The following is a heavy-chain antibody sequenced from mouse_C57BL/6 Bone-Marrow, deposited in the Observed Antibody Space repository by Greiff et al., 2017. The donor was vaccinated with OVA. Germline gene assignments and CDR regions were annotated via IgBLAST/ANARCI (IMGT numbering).Heavy chain of an antibody. V-gene: IGHV1-59*01. CDR3: ARSGY. J-gene: IGHJ2*01. CDR1: GYTFTSYW. D-gene: IGHD3-2*02. Sequence: QVQLQQPGAELVRPGTSVKLSCKASGYTFTSYWMHWVKQRPGQGLEWIGVIDPSDSYTNYNQKFKGKATLTVDTSSSTAYMQLSSLTSEDSAVYYCARSGYWGQGITLTVSS. CDR2: IDPSDSYT.